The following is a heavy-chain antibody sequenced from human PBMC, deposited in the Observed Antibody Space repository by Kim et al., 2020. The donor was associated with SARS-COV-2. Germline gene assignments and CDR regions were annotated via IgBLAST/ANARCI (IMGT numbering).Heavy chain of an antibody. D-gene: IGHD3-10*01. V-gene: IGHV3-23*01. Sequence: GGSLRLSCAASGFTFSSYAMSWVRQAPGKGLEWVSAISGSGGSTYYADSVKGRFTISRDNSKNRLYLQMNSLRAEDTAVYYCAKDLVFTMVRGVSRFDYWGQGTLVTVSS. CDR2: ISGSGGST. J-gene: IGHJ4*02. CDR1: GFTFSSYA. CDR3: AKDLVFTMVRGVSRFDY.